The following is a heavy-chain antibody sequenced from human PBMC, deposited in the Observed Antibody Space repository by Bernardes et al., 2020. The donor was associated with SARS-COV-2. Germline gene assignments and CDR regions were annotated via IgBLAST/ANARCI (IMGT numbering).Heavy chain of an antibody. J-gene: IGHJ6*02. V-gene: IGHV6-1*01. D-gene: IGHD2-2*01. CDR3: ARDRGGLYCSSTSCYRVGMDV. CDR2: TYYRSKWYN. CDR1: GDSVSSNSAA. Sequence: QTLSLTCAISGDSVSSNSAAWNWIRQSPSRGLEWLGRTYYRSKWYNDYAVSVKSRITINPDTSKNQFSLQLNSVTPEDTAVYYCARDRGGLYCSSTSCYRVGMDVWGQGTTVTVSS.